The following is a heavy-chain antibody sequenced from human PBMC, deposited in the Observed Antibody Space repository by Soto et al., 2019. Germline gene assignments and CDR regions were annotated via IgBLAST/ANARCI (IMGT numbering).Heavy chain of an antibody. Sequence: GASVMVSWKASGYTFTSYGISWVRQAPGQGLEWMGWISAYNGNTNYAQKLQGRVTMTTDTSTSTAYMELRSLRSDDTAVYYCARENDYGDYTDYYYGMDVWGQGTTDTVSS. CDR1: GYTFTSYG. V-gene: IGHV1-18*04. CDR3: ARENDYGDYTDYYYGMDV. D-gene: IGHD4-17*01. J-gene: IGHJ6*02. CDR2: ISAYNGNT.